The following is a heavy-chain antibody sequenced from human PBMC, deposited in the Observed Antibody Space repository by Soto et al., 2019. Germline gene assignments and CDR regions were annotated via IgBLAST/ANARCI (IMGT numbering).Heavy chain of an antibody. CDR1: GFTFSSYE. V-gene: IGHV3-48*03. J-gene: IGHJ5*02. D-gene: IGHD3-3*01. CDR2: ISSSGSTI. CDR3: ARLEREFWNHAGNSARHDP. Sequence: EVQLVESGGGLVQPGGSLRLSCAASGFTFSSYEMNWVRQAPGKGLEWVSYISSSGSTIYYADSVKGRFTISRDNAKNSLYLQMNSLRAEDTAVYYCARLEREFWNHAGNSARHDPWGQGTLVTVSS.